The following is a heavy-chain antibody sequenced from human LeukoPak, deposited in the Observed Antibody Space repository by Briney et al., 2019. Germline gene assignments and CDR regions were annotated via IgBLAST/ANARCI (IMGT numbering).Heavy chain of an antibody. J-gene: IGHJ4*02. CDR1: GFNFGDYA. CDR3: ARAYSSSWYGVDY. Sequence: GGSLRLSCTASGFNFGDYAMSWVRQAPGKGLEWVSVIYSGGSTYYADSVKGRFTISRDNSRNTLYLQMNSLRAEDTAVYYCARAYSSSWYGVDYWGQGTLVTVSS. V-gene: IGHV3-53*01. D-gene: IGHD6-13*01. CDR2: IYSGGST.